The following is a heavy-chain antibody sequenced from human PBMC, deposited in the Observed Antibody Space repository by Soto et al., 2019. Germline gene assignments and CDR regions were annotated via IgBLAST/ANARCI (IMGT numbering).Heavy chain of an antibody. V-gene: IGHV3-23*01. D-gene: IGHD3-3*01. CDR2: ISGSGGST. CDR1: GFTFSSYA. Sequence: EVQLLESGGGLVQPGGSLRLSCAASGFTFSSYAMSWVRQAPGKGLEWVSAISGSGGSTYYADSVKGRFTISRHNSKNTLYQQMNSLRAEDTAVYYCANVSVFWSGYYRNWFDPWCQGTLVTVSS. CDR3: ANVSVFWSGYYRNWFDP. J-gene: IGHJ5*02.